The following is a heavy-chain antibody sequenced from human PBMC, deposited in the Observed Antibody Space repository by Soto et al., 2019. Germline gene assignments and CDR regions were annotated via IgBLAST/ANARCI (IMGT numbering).Heavy chain of an antibody. J-gene: IGHJ3*02. CDR1: GFTFSSYA. CDR3: AKRTYYYDSSGYPQDAFDI. Sequence: GGSLRLSCAASGFTFSSYAMSWVRQAPGKGLEWVSAISGSGGSTYYADSVKGRFTISRDNSKNTLYLQMNSLRAEDTAVYYCAKRTYYYDSSGYPQDAFDIWGQGTMVTVSS. CDR2: ISGSGGST. V-gene: IGHV3-23*01. D-gene: IGHD3-22*01.